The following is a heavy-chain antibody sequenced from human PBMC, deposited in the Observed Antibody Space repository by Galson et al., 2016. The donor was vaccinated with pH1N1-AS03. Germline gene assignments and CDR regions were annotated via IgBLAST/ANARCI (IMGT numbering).Heavy chain of an antibody. CDR3: ARRYYFDY. Sequence: SCKASGYTLTRYYMHWVRQAPGQGLEWMGIIDPSGGPTTYAPKFQGRITITTDTSTSTVYMELVSLRYEDTAVYYCARRYYFDYWGQGTLVTVSS. CDR2: IDPSGGPT. CDR1: GYTLTRYY. D-gene: IGHD2-2*01. V-gene: IGHV1-46*01. J-gene: IGHJ4*02.